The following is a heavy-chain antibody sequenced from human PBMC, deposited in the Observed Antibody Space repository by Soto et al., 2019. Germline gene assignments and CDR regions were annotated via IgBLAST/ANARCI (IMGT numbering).Heavy chain of an antibody. V-gene: IGHV1-2*04. CDR2: INPNSGGT. J-gene: IGHJ4*02. D-gene: IGHD3-16*01. CDR1: GYTFTGYY. CDR3: ARVLPPWGSFSVLGEYFFDY. Sequence: ASVKVSCKASGYTFTGYYMHWVRQAPGQGLEWMGWINPNSGGTNYAQKFQGWVTMTRDTSISTAYLELSRLRSDDTAVYYCARVLPPWGSFSVLGEYFFDYGGQGPLVTASS.